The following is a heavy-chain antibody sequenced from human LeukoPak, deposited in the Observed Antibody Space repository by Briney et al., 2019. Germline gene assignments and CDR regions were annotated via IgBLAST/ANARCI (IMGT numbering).Heavy chain of an antibody. V-gene: IGHV3-23*01. CDR2: ISGSGGST. Sequence: PGGSLRLSCAGSGFTFSSYAMSWVRQAPGKGLEWVSTISGSGGSTYYADSVKGRFTVSRDNSKNTLYLQMNSLRAEDTAVYYCAKGSDIVATIITFDYWGQGTLVTVSS. CDR1: GFTFSSYA. CDR3: AKGSDIVATIITFDY. J-gene: IGHJ4*02. D-gene: IGHD5-12*01.